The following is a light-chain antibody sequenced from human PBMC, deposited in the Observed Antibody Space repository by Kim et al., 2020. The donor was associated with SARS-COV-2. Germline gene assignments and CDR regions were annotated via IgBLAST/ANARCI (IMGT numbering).Light chain of an antibody. CDR1: QSVLSSSNNRNY. V-gene: IGKV4-1*01. CDR3: QQYYSTPYT. Sequence: DIVMTQSPDSLAVSLGERATINCKSSQSVLSSSNNRNYLAWYLQKPGQPPKLLIYWASTRESGVPDRFSGSGSGTDFTLTISSLQAEDVAVYYCQQYYSTPYTFGQGTKLEI. CDR2: WAS. J-gene: IGKJ2*01.